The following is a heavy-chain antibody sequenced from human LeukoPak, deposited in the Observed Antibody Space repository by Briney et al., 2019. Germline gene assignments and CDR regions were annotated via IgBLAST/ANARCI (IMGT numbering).Heavy chain of an antibody. V-gene: IGHV1-69*06. Sequence: ASVKVSCKASGGTFSSYAISWVRQAPGQGLEWMGGIIPIFGTANYAQKFQGRVTITADKSTSTAYMELSSLRSEDTAVYYCARDRWFGDRYRPYYFDYWGQGTLVTVSS. D-gene: IGHD3-10*01. CDR1: GGTFSSYA. J-gene: IGHJ4*02. CDR3: ARDRWFGDRYRPYYFDY. CDR2: IIPIFGTA.